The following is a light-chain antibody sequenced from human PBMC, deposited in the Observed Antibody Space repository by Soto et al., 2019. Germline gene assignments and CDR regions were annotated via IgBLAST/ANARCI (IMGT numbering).Light chain of an antibody. Sequence: IVLTQSPGTLSLSPGERATLSCRASQSVTSNYLAWYQQKPGQAPRLLFFGASIRATGTPDRFSGSGSGTDFTLTISRLEPEDFAVYHCQQNGSSPTTFGQGTKVDI. CDR3: QQNGSSPTT. CDR2: GAS. V-gene: IGKV3-20*01. J-gene: IGKJ1*01. CDR1: QSVTSNY.